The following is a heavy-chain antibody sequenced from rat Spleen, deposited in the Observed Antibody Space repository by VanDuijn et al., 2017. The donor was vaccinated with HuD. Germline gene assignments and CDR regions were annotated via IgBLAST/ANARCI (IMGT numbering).Heavy chain of an antibody. CDR1: GFTFSDYA. Sequence: EVQLVESGGGLVQPGRSLKLSCAASGFTFSDYAMNWIRQAPTKGLEWVASISPSGGSTHYRDSVKGRFTISRDNAKSTLYLQMDSLRSEDTATYYCAKKGGGAPFDYWGQGVMVTVSS. V-gene: IGHV5-19*01. J-gene: IGHJ2*01. CDR3: AKKGGGAPFDY. D-gene: IGHD1-11*01. CDR2: ISPSGGST.